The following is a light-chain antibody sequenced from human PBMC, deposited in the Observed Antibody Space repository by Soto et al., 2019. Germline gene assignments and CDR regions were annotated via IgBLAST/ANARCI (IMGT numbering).Light chain of an antibody. CDR1: QSISSW. CDR2: KES. J-gene: IGKJ4*01. V-gene: IGKV1-5*03. Sequence: DIQMTQSPSTLSASVGDRVTITCRASQSISSWLAWYQQKPGKAPNVLIQKESSLESVVPSRFSGSESGTEFNLTISSLQPDDFATYHCQQYSIYPLTFGGGTKVEIK. CDR3: QQYSIYPLT.